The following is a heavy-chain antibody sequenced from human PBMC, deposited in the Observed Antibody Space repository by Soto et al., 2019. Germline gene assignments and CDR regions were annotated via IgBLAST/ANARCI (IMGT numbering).Heavy chain of an antibody. D-gene: IGHD1-26*01. CDR1: GYTFTSYA. J-gene: IGHJ5*02. CDR2: ISAYNGNT. V-gene: IGHV1-18*01. Sequence: ASVKVSCKASGYTFTSYAMHWVRQAPGQRLEWMGWISAYNGNTNYAQKLQGRVTMTTDTSTSTAYMELRSLRSDDTAVYYCARRMGGWFDPWGQGTMVTVSS. CDR3: ARRMGGWFDP.